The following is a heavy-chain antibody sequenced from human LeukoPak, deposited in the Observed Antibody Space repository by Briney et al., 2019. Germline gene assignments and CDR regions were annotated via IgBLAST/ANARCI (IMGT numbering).Heavy chain of an antibody. V-gene: IGHV4-4*02. CDR1: GGSISSHNW. Sequence: SGTLSLTCAVSGGSISSHNWWSWVRQPPGKGLEWIGEIYYSGSTNCNPSLKSRVTISVDKSKNQFSLKLSSVTAADTAVYYCARAPKYMDPYYFDYWGQGTLVTVSS. D-gene: IGHD2/OR15-2a*01. CDR3: ARAPKYMDPYYFDY. J-gene: IGHJ4*02. CDR2: IYYSGST.